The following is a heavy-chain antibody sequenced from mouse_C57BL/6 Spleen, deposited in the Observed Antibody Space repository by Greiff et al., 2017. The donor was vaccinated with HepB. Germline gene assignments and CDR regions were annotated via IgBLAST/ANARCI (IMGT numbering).Heavy chain of an antibody. CDR1: GYTFTSYW. CDR3: TRGGSQRAMDY. J-gene: IGHJ4*01. Sequence: VQLQQPGAELVKPGASVKLSCKASGYTFTSYWMHWVKQRPGQGLEWIGMIHPNSGSTNYNEKFKSKATLTVDKSSSTAYMQLSSLTSEDSAVYYCTRGGSQRAMDYWGQGTSVTVSS. CDR2: IHPNSGST. V-gene: IGHV1-64*01.